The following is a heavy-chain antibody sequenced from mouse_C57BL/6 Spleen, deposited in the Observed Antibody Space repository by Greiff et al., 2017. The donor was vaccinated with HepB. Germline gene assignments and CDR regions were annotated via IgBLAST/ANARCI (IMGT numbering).Heavy chain of an antibody. CDR3: TRYYGSSRYFDV. J-gene: IGHJ1*03. CDR2: IYPGNSDT. V-gene: IGHV1-5*01. CDR1: GYTFTSYW. Sequence: EVQGVESGTVLARPGASVKMSCKTSGYTFTSYWMHWVKQRPGQGLEWIGAIYPGNSDTSYNQKFKGKAKLTAVTSASTAYMELSSLTNEDSAVYYCTRYYGSSRYFDVWGTGTTVTVSS. D-gene: IGHD1-1*01.